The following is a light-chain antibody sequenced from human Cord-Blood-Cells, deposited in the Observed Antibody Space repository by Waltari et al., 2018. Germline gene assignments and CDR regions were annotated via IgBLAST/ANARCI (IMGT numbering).Light chain of an antibody. CDR3: AAWDDSLNGWV. Sequence: QSVLTQPPSVSEAPRQRVTISCSGSSSNIGNNAVXXYQQLPGKAPKLLIYYDDLLPSGVSDRFSGSKSGTSASLAISGLQSEDEADYYCAAWDDSLNGWVFGGGTKLTVL. J-gene: IGLJ3*02. CDR2: YDD. CDR1: SSNIGNNA. V-gene: IGLV1-36*01.